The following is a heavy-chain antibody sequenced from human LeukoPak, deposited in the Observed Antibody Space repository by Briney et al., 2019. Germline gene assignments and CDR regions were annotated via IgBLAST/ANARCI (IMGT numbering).Heavy chain of an antibody. Sequence: GGSLRLSCAASGFTFSSSDMHWVRQATGKGLEWVSAIGPTGDTYYPGSVKGRFIISRENARNSLYLQMNSLRAGDTAVYYCARAVPMARGVNYYDYWGQGTLATVSS. D-gene: IGHD3-10*01. J-gene: IGHJ4*02. CDR2: IGPTGDT. CDR3: ARAVPMARGVNYYDY. V-gene: IGHV3-13*01. CDR1: GFTFSSSD.